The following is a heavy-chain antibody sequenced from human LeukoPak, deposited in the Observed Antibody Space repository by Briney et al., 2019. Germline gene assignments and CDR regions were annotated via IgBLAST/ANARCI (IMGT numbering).Heavy chain of an antibody. CDR2: SGSGGST. D-gene: IGHD2-21*02. V-gene: IGHV3-23*01. CDR3: AKDLGDSLYYYYGMDV. J-gene: IGHJ6*02. Sequence: SGSGGSTYYADSVKGRFTISRDNSKNTLYLQMNSLRAEDTAVYYCAKDLGDSLYYYYGMDVWGQETTVTVSS.